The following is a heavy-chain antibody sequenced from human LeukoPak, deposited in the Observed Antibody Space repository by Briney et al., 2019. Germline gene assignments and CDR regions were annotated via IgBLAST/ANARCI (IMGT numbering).Heavy chain of an antibody. D-gene: IGHD6-19*01. J-gene: IGHJ4*02. CDR2: IYTSGST. CDR3: AREAQYGSGWYEDY. V-gene: IGHV4-4*07. CDR1: GGSISSYY. Sequence: SETLSLTCTVSGGSISSYYWSWIRQPAGKGLEWIGRIYTSGSTNYNPSLQSRVTLSLDTSKNQFSLKLSSVTAADTAVYYCAREAQYGSGWYEDYWGQGTLVTVFS.